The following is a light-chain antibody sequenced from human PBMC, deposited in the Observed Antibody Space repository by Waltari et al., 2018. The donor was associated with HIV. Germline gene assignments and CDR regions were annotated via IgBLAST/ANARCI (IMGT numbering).Light chain of an antibody. J-gene: IGKJ2*01. Sequence: EIVLTQSPGTLSLSPGVRATLSCRASQGVTSTYLAWYQQKPGQAPRLLMYDASSRATGTPDRFSGSGSGTDFTLTISRLEPGDFAVYYCQQYGISPYTFGQGTKLEI. CDR1: QGVTSTY. V-gene: IGKV3-20*01. CDR2: DAS. CDR3: QQYGISPYT.